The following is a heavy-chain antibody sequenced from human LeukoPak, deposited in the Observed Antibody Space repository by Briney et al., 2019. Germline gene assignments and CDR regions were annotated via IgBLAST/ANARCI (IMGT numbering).Heavy chain of an antibody. CDR1: GFTFSSYG. J-gene: IGHJ4*02. CDR2: IWYDGSNK. D-gene: IGHD3-16*01. V-gene: IGHV3-33*01. Sequence: PGRSLRLSCAASGFTFSSYGMHWVRQAPGKGLEWVAVIWYDGSNKYYADSVKGRFTISRDNSKNTLYLQMNSLRAEDTAVYYCASTPGGGCFDYWGQGTLVTVSS. CDR3: ASTPGGGCFDY.